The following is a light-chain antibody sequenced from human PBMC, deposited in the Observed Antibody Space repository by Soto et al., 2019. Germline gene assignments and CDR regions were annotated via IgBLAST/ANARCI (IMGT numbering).Light chain of an antibody. V-gene: IGKV3-20*01. Sequence: EIVLTQSPGTLSLSPGERATLSCRASQSVSSSFLAWYQQKPGQAPRLLIYGASRRATDIPDRFSGSGSGTDFTLTISRLEPEDFATYYCQQYNSYPYTFGQGTKLEIK. CDR3: QQYNSYPYT. CDR2: GAS. CDR1: QSVSSSF. J-gene: IGKJ2*01.